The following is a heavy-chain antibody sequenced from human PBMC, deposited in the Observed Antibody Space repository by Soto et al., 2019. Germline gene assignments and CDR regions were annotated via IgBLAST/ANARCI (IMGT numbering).Heavy chain of an antibody. Sequence: QVQLVQSGAEVKKPGASVKVSCKASGYTFTSYGISWVRQAPGQGLEWMGWTSAYKGNTNYAQKLQGRVTMTTDTTTSTDYMELRSLRSDDTAVYYCARRQWLVGGYYYGMDVWGQGTTVTVSS. CDR2: TSAYKGNT. J-gene: IGHJ6*02. CDR1: GYTFTSYG. D-gene: IGHD6-19*01. CDR3: ARRQWLVGGYYYGMDV. V-gene: IGHV1-18*01.